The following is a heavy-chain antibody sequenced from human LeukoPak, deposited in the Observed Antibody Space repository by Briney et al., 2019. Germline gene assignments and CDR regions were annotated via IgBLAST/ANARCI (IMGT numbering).Heavy chain of an antibody. CDR1: GGSISSYY. CDR2: ISSSGSTI. D-gene: IGHD3-22*01. J-gene: IGHJ3*02. V-gene: IGHV3-11*04. Sequence: KTSETLSLTCTVSGGSISSYYWSWIRQAPGKGLEWVSYISSSGSTIYYADSVKGRFTISRDNAKNSVYVQMNSLRAEDTAVYYCARDSDDYYDSSGYGAFDIWGQGTMVTVSS. CDR3: ARDSDDYYDSSGYGAFDI.